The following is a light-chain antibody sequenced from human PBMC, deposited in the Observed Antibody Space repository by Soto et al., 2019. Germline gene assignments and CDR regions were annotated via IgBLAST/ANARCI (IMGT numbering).Light chain of an antibody. Sequence: QSVLTQPPSVSGAPGQRVTISCTGSSPNIGAGYDVHWYQQLPGTAPKLLIFGDSNRPSGVPDRFSGSKSGTSASLAITGLQADDEADYYCQSSDSRLSGSDVFGTGTKVTVL. J-gene: IGLJ1*01. CDR2: GDS. CDR1: SPNIGAGYD. V-gene: IGLV1-40*01. CDR3: QSSDSRLSGSDV.